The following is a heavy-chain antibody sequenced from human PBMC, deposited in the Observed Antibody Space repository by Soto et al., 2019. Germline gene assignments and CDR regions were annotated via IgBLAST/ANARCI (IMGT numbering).Heavy chain of an antibody. V-gene: IGHV4-31*03. Sequence: SETLSLTCTVSGGSISSGGYYWSWIRQHPGKGLEWIGYIYYSGSTYYNPSLKSRVTISVDTSKNQFSLKLSSVTAADTAVYYCARDTARNCSSTSCHIDYWGQGTLVTVSS. CDR3: ARDTARNCSSTSCHIDY. D-gene: IGHD2-2*01. CDR2: IYYSGST. CDR1: GGSISSGGYY. J-gene: IGHJ4*02.